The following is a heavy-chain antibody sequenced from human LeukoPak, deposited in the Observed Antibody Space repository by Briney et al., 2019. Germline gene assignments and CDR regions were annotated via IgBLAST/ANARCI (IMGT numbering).Heavy chain of an antibody. CDR3: ARVDDSSGDYFDY. Sequence: SETLSLTCTVSGGSISSYYWSWIRQPPGKGLEWIGYIYYSGSTNYNPSLKSRVTISVDTSKNQFSLKLSSVTAADTAVYYCARVDDSSGDYFDYWGPGTRVTV. CDR1: GGSISSYY. D-gene: IGHD3-22*01. V-gene: IGHV4-59*01. J-gene: IGHJ4*02. CDR2: IYYSGST.